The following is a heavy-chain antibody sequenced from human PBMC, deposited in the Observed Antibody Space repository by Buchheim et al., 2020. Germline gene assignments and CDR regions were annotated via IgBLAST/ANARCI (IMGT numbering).Heavy chain of an antibody. CDR1: GGSISSGGYY. V-gene: IGHV4-31*03. CDR3: ARADIVVVVAAPRPLGFDP. Sequence: QVQLQESGPGLVKPSQTLSLTCTVSGGSISSGGYYWSWIRQHPGKGLEWIGYIYYSGGTYYNPSLKSRVTISVDPSKNQFSLKLSSVTAADTAVYYCARADIVVVVAAPRPLGFDPWGQGTL. J-gene: IGHJ5*02. D-gene: IGHD2-15*01. CDR2: IYYSGGT.